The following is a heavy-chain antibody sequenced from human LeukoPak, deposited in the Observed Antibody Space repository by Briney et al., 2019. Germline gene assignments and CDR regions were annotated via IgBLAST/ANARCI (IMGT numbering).Heavy chain of an antibody. D-gene: IGHD3-10*01. Sequence: GGSLRLSCAASGFTFSSYGMHWVRQAPGKGLEWVAVISYGGSNKYYADSVKGRFTISRDNSKNTLYLQMNSLRAEDTAVYYCARDTWGDDAFDIWGQGTMVTVSS. CDR3: ARDTWGDDAFDI. CDR2: ISYGGSNK. V-gene: IGHV3-30*03. CDR1: GFTFSSYG. J-gene: IGHJ3*02.